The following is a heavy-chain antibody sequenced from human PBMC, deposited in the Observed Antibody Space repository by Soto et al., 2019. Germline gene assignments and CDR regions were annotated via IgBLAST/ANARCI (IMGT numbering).Heavy chain of an antibody. V-gene: IGHV1-18*01. D-gene: IGHD6-6*01. CDR1: GYTFTNYG. Sequence: QVQLLQSGAEVKKPGASVKVSCKASGYTFTNYGITWVRQAPGQGLEWMGWISAYNGNTHYTQRLQGRVTMTADTSTSTAYMELRGLRSDDTAVYYFARVRQLVGYFYNYMDVWGKGTTVTVSS. J-gene: IGHJ6*03. CDR2: ISAYNGNT. CDR3: ARVRQLVGYFYNYMDV.